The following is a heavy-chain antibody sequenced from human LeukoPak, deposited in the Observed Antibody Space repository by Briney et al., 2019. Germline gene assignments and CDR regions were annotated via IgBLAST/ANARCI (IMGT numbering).Heavy chain of an antibody. V-gene: IGHV3-11*01. Sequence: GGSLRLSCAASGFTFSDYYMSWIRQAPGKGLEWVSYISHSGSTIYYADSVKGRFTVSRDNAKYSLYLQMNSLRAEDTAVYYCARAPKFRLVGVPKGPFDPWGQGTLVTVSS. CDR1: GFTFSDYY. CDR2: ISHSGSTI. CDR3: ARAPKFRLVGVPKGPFDP. D-gene: IGHD1-26*01. J-gene: IGHJ5*02.